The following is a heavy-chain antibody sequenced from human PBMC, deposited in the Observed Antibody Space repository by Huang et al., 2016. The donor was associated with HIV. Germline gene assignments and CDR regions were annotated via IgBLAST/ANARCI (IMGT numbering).Heavy chain of an antibody. CDR2: IHYIGST. Sequence: PGLLRPSETLSLTCSVSGGSMSGHYWSWIRPPPGKGLEWIGSIHYIGSTNYNPSFQSRVTISIDPSKKQFSLKLSSVTTADTAVFYCARVTDAFDIWGQGTMVTVSS. J-gene: IGHJ3*02. CDR3: ARVTDAFDI. CDR1: GGSMSGHY. V-gene: IGHV4-59*11.